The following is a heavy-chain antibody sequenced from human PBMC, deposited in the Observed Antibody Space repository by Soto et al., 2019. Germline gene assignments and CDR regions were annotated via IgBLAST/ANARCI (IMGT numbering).Heavy chain of an antibody. Sequence: EVQLLEFGGGLVQPGGSLRLSCAASGFTFSTYAMSWVRQAPGKGLEWVSGLYGSGRGISYADSVKGRFTISRDNSNDILYLEMRSLRDEDTAVYYCAKDRQPDGLWPFDHWGQGTLVIVSS. CDR3: AKDRQPDGLWPFDH. CDR1: GFTFSTYA. V-gene: IGHV3-23*01. CDR2: LYGSGRGI. D-gene: IGHD2-8*01. J-gene: IGHJ4*02.